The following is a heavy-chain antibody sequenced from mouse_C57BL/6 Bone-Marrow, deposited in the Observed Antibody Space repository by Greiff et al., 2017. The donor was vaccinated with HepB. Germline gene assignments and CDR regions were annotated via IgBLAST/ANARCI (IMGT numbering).Heavy chain of an antibody. J-gene: IGHJ3*01. CDR2: ISSGSSTI. CDR3: ARQLGPWFDY. Sequence: EVKLVESGGGLVKPGGSLKLSCAASGFTFSDYGMPWVRQAPEKGLEWVAYISSGSSTIYYADTVKGRFTISRDNAKNTLFLQMTSLRSEDTAMYYCARQLGPWFDYWGQGTLVTVSA. CDR1: GFTFSDYG. D-gene: IGHD4-1*02. V-gene: IGHV5-17*01.